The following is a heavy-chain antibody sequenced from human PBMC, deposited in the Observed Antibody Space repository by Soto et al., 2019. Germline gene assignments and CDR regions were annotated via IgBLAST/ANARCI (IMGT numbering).Heavy chain of an antibody. CDR2: IVVGSGNT. Sequence: GASVKVSCKASGFTFTSSAVQWVRQARGQRLEWIGWIVVGSGNTNYAQKFQERVTITRDMSTSTAYMELSSLRSEDTAVYYCAAEDYAIFGVVTPPDYYYYYGMDVWGQGTTVPSP. J-gene: IGHJ6*02. CDR3: AAEDYAIFGVVTPPDYYYYYGMDV. D-gene: IGHD3-3*01. V-gene: IGHV1-58*01. CDR1: GFTFTSSA.